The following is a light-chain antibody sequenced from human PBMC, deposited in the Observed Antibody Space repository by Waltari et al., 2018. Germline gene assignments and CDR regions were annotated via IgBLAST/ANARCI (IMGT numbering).Light chain of an antibody. Sequence: EIVMTQSPATLSVSPGERATLSCRASQGVSSKLAWYQQKPGQPPRLLLYDTSVRAAGIPARFSGSGSGTEFTLTISSLQPEDFATYYCQELNTYPQSLTFGGGTKVEI. CDR2: DTS. J-gene: IGKJ4*01. CDR3: QELNTYPQSLT. CDR1: QGVSSK. V-gene: IGKV3-15*01.